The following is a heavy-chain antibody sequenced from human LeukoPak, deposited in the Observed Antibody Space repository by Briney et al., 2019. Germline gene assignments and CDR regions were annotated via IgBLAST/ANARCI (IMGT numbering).Heavy chain of an antibody. D-gene: IGHD6-19*01. CDR1: GGSISSYY. V-gene: IGHV4-59*12. CDR3: ARARSLAVAGSGFDP. Sequence: SETLSLTCTVSGGSISSYYWSWIRQPPGKGLEWIGYIYYSGSTNYNPSLKSRVTISVDTSKNQFSLQLNSVTPEDTAVYYCARARSLAVAGSGFDPWGQGTLVTVSS. CDR2: IYYSGST. J-gene: IGHJ5*02.